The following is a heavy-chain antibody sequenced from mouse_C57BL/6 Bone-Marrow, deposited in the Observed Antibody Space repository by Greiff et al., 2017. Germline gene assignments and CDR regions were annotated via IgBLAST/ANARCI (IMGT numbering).Heavy chain of an antibody. J-gene: IGHJ3*01. CDR2: INPNNGGT. Sequence: EVKLMESGPELVKPGASVKMSCKASGYTFTDYNMHWVKQSHGKSLVWIGYINPNNGGTSYNQKFKGKATLTVNKSSSTAYMELRSLTSEDSAVYYCSREGSSYGFAYWGQGTLVTVSA. CDR3: SREGSSYGFAY. CDR1: GYTFTDYN. V-gene: IGHV1-22*01. D-gene: IGHD1-1*01.